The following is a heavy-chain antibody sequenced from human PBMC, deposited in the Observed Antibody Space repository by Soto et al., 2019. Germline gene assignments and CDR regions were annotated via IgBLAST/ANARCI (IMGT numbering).Heavy chain of an antibody. V-gene: IGHV1-3*01. CDR1: GYTFTSYT. Sequence: QVQLVQSGAEVKKPGASVKVSCKASGYTFTSYTIHWIRQAPGQRLEWMGYINAANENIKFAEQFRGRVTLTKAASASTVYVELDSLRPEDTAVYYFASVRGATTGATFAYWWEGTLVTVSS. CDR2: INAANENI. J-gene: IGHJ4*02. D-gene: IGHD1-1*01. CDR3: ASVRGATTGATFAY.